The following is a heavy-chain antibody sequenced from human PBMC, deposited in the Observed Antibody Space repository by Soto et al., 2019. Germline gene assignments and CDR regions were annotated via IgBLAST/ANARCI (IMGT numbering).Heavy chain of an antibody. CDR3: EGAPGAVGGTHWFAP. CDR1: GDSVSSNIAA. D-gene: IGHD6-19*01. J-gene: IGHJ5*02. CDR2: TYYRSKWYN. V-gene: IGHV6-1*01. Sequence: PSQTLSLTCDISGDSVSSNIAAWNWIRQSPSRGLEWLGRTYYRSKWYNDYAVSVKSRITVNPDTSKNQFSLQLNSVTPEDTVFFYCEGAPGAVGGTHWFAPGGQGTLVTVSS.